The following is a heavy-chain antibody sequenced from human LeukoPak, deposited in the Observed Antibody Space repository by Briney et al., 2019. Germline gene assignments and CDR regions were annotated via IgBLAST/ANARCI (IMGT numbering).Heavy chain of an antibody. CDR2: ISGSGGST. V-gene: IGHV3-23*01. CDR1: GFTFSSYA. D-gene: IGHD4-17*01. J-gene: IGHJ4*02. Sequence: PGGSLRLSCAASGFTFSSYAMSWVRQALGKGLEWVSAISGSGGSTYYADSVEGRFTISRDNSKNTLYLQMNSLRAEDTAVYYCAKDRWLYGDYGSPYFDYWGQGTLVTVSS. CDR3: AKDRWLYGDYGSPYFDY.